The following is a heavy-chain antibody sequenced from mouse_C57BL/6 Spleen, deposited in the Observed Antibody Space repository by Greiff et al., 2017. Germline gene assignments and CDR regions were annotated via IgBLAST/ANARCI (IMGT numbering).Heavy chain of an antibody. CDR1: GYTFTSYW. Sequence: QVQLQQPGAELVRPGSSVKLSCTASGYTFTSYWMHWVKQRPIQGLEWIGNIDPSDSATHYNQQFTDKDTLTVDKSSITAYMQLSSLTADDSAFYSCARGYRLDYWGQGTTLTVSA. V-gene: IGHV1-52*01. J-gene: IGHJ2*01. CDR3: ARGYRLDY. D-gene: IGHD2-14*01. CDR2: IDPSDSAT.